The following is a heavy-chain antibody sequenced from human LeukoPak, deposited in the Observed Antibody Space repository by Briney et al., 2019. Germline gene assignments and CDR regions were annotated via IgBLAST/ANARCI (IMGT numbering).Heavy chain of an antibody. CDR3: ARRATMIVDYDY. J-gene: IGHJ4*02. CDR1: GYSFTSYC. D-gene: IGHD3-22*01. V-gene: IGHV5-51*01. Sequence: GESLKISFKGSGYSFTSYCIGWVRQMPGKGLEWMGIIYPGDSDTRYSPSFQGQVTISADKSISTAYLQWSSLKASDPAMYYCARRATMIVDYDYWGQGTLVTVSS. CDR2: IYPGDSDT.